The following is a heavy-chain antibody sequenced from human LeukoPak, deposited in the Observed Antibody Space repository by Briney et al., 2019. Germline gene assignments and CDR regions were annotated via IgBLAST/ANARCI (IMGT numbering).Heavy chain of an antibody. D-gene: IGHD3-22*01. CDR1: GFTFSNAW. V-gene: IGHV3-15*01. J-gene: IGHJ4*02. Sequence: GGSLRLSCAASGFTFSNAWMSGGRQAPGRGRGWVGRIKSKMEGGTTDYAAPVKGRFTISRDDSKNTLYLQMNSLKTEDTAVYYCTTGKVPLRGYCYDSSGYYNGEDYWGQGTLVTVSS. CDR2: IKSKMEGGTT. CDR3: TTGKVPLRGYCYDSSGYYNGEDY.